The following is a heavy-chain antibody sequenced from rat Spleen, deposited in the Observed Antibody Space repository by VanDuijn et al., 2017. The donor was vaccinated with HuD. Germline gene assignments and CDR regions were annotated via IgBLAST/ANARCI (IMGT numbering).Heavy chain of an antibody. D-gene: IGHD1-12*01. J-gene: IGHJ2*01. V-gene: IGHV5-7*01. CDR1: GFTFSDYN. CDR2: IRNDGGST. CDR3: ARHYRDSYAHFDY. Sequence: EVQLVESGGGLVQPGRSLKLSCAASGFTFSDYNMAWVRQAPKKGLEWVATIRNDGGSTYYRDSVKGRFTISRDNAKSPLYLQMDSLRSEDTATYYCARHYRDSYAHFDYWGQGVMVTVSS.